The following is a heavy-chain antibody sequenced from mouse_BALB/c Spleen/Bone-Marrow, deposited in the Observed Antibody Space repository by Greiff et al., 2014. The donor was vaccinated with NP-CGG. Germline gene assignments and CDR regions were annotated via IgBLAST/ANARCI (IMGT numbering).Heavy chain of an antibody. CDR2: IQYSGST. Sequence: VQLKESGPDLVKPSQSLSLTCTVPGYSITSGYSWHWIRQFPGNKLEWMGYIQYSGSTNYNPSLKSRISITRDTSKNRFFLQLNSVTTEDTATYYCARRGSIYDGYLDYWGQGTTLTVSS. CDR1: GYSITSGYS. J-gene: IGHJ2*01. D-gene: IGHD2-3*01. CDR3: ARRGSIYDGYLDY. V-gene: IGHV3-1*02.